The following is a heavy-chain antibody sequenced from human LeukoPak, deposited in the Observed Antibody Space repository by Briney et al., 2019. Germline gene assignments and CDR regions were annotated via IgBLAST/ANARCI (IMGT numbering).Heavy chain of an antibody. CDR3: ARAWVKGPFDY. J-gene: IGHJ4*02. D-gene: IGHD3-16*01. CDR1: GGSISSGGYY. CDR2: IYYSGST. V-gene: IGHV4-31*03. Sequence: SETLSLTCTVSGGSISSGGYYWSWIRQHPGKGLEWIGYIYYSGSTYYNPSLKSRVTTSVDTSKNQFSLKLSSVTAADTAVYYRARAWVKGPFDYWGQGTLVTVSS.